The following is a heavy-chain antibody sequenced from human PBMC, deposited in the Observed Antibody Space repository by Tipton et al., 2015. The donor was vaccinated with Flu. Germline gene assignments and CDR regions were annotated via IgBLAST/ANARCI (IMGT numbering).Heavy chain of an antibody. Sequence: QSGPEVKKPGESLKISCKGSGYSFSSYWIGWVRHMPGKGLEWMGIINPGDSDTRYSPSFQGQVTISADKSTSTAYLQWSSLKASDTAMYYCARVIAAFGTGVIYYYYGMDVWGQGTTVTVSS. V-gene: IGHV5-51*01. D-gene: IGHD6-13*01. J-gene: IGHJ6*02. CDR3: ARVIAAFGTGVIYYYYGMDV. CDR2: INPGDSDT. CDR1: GYSFSSYW.